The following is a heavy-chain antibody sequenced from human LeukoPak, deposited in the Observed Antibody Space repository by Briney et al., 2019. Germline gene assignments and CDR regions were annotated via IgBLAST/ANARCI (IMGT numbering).Heavy chain of an antibody. Sequence: GGSLRLSCAASGFTFSSYAMSWVRQAPGKGLEWVSSISSSSSYIYYADSVKGRFTISRDNAKNSLYLQMNSLRAEDTAVYYCAREETRYYYDSSGYLGSSLFDYWGQGTLVTVSS. CDR2: ISSSSSYI. J-gene: IGHJ4*02. CDR1: GFTFSSYA. CDR3: AREETRYYYDSSGYLGSSLFDY. V-gene: IGHV3-21*01. D-gene: IGHD3-22*01.